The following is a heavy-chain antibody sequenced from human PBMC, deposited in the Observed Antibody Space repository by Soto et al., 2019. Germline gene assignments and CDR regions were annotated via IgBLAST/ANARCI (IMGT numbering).Heavy chain of an antibody. CDR1: GGTFSSYT. D-gene: IGHD3-10*01. V-gene: IGHV1-69*02. Sequence: QVQLVQSGAEVKKPGSSVKVSCKASGGTFSSYTISWVRQAPGQGLEWMGRIIPILGIANYAQKFQGRVTITADKSTSTAYMELSSLRSEDTAVYYCARGDRGDRNFGYWGQGTLVTVSS. CDR3: ARGDRGDRNFGY. CDR2: IIPILGIA. J-gene: IGHJ4*02.